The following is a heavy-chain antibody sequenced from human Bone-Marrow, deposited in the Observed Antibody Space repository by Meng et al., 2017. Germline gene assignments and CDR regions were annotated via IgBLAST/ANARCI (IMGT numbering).Heavy chain of an antibody. CDR2: ISSSGSTI. J-gene: IGHJ6*02. Sequence: GESLKISCAASGFTFSSYEMNWVRQAPGKGLEWVSYISSSGSTIYYADSVKGRFTISRDNAKNSLYLQMNSLSAEDTAVYYCARDLGYDILTGYYTGRGNYYYYGMDVWGQGTTVTVSS. CDR3: ARDLGYDILTGYYTGRGNYYYYGMDV. CDR1: GFTFSSYE. D-gene: IGHD3-9*01. V-gene: IGHV3-48*03.